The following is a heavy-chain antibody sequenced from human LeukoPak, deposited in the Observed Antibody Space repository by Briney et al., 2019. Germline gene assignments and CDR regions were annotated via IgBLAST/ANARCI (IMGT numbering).Heavy chain of an antibody. V-gene: IGHV3-23*01. J-gene: IGHJ4*02. Sequence: GGSLRLSCAASGFTFTNYAMSWVRQAPGKGLEWVSSIFPSGGEIHYADSVRGRFTISRDNTKSTLSLQMNSLRAEDTAIYYCATYRQVLLPFESWGQGTLVTVSS. CDR2: IFPSGGEI. D-gene: IGHD2-8*02. CDR1: GFTFTNYA. CDR3: ATYRQVLLPFES.